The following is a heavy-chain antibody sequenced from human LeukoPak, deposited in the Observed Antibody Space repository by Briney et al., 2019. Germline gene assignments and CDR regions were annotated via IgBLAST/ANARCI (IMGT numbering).Heavy chain of an antibody. CDR1: GFTFSSYA. CDR3: AKSRGVRGVFDY. CDR2: ISGSGGST. J-gene: IGHJ4*02. Sequence: GVSLRLSCAASGFTFSSYAMSWVRQAPGRGLEWVSAISGSGGSTYYADSVKGRFTISRDNSKNTLYLQMNSLRAEDTAVYYCAKSRGVRGVFDYWGQGTLVTVSS. D-gene: IGHD3-10*01. V-gene: IGHV3-23*01.